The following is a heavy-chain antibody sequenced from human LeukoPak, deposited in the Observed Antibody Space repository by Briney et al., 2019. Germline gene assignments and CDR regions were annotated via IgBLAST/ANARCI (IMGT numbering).Heavy chain of an antibody. J-gene: IGHJ5*02. CDR1: GGSISSSSYY. CDR2: IYYSGTT. Sequence: SETLSLTCTVSGGSISSSSYYWGWIRQPPGKGLEWIGNIYYSGTTYYNPSLKSRVTISVDTSENQFSLKVSSVTAADTAVYYCARFEGNDWFDPWGQGTLVTVPS. D-gene: IGHD3-9*01. CDR3: ARFEGNDWFDP. V-gene: IGHV4-39*01.